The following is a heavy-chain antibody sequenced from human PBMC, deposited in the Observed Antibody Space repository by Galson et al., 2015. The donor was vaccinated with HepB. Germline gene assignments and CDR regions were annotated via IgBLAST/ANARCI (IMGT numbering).Heavy chain of an antibody. D-gene: IGHD6-13*01. CDR1: GFTFSSYW. J-gene: IGHJ4*02. Sequence: SLRLSCAASGFTFSSYWMSWVRQAAGKGLEWVANIKQDGSEKYYVESVKGRFTISRDNAKNSLYLQMNSLRAEDTAVNYCSRESDGSSWYFDYWGQGTLVTVSA. CDR2: IKQDGSEK. V-gene: IGHV3-7*03. CDR3: SRESDGSSWYFDY.